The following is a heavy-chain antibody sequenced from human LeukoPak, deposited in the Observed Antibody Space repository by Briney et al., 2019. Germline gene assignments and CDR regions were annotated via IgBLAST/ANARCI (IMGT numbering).Heavy chain of an antibody. CDR3: ARDGDYDAYNWFDP. Sequence: GSLRLSCAASGFTFSSYSMNWVRQAPGKGLEWIGEINHSGSTNYNPSLKSRVTISVDTSKNEFSLKLSSVTAADTAVYYCARDGDYDAYNWFDPWGQGTLVTVSS. J-gene: IGHJ5*02. CDR1: GFTFSSYS. V-gene: IGHV4-34*01. CDR2: INHSGST. D-gene: IGHD4-17*01.